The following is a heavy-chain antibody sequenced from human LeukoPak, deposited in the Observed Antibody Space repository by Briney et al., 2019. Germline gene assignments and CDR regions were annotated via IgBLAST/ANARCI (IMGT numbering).Heavy chain of an antibody. J-gene: IGHJ4*02. CDR3: ARGRGGVAGTD. D-gene: IGHD6-19*01. CDR1: GGSISSYY. Sequence: PSETLSLTCTVSGGSISSYYWSWIRQPPGKGLEWIGEINHSGSTNYNPSLKSRVTISVDTSKNQFSLKLSSVTAADTAVYFCARGRGGVAGTDWGQGTLVTVSS. V-gene: IGHV4-34*01. CDR2: INHSGST.